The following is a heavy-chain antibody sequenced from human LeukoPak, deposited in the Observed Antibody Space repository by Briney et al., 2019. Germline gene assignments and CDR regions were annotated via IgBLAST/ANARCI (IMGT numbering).Heavy chain of an antibody. J-gene: IGHJ4*02. Sequence: ASVKVSCKASGYTFTGYYMHWVRQAPGQGLEWMGWINPNSGGTNYAQKFQGRVTMTRDTSISTAYMELSRLRSDDTAVYYCARAASRNPLISPHSGSYNFDYWGQGTQVTVSS. D-gene: IGHD1-26*01. CDR1: GYTFTGYY. V-gene: IGHV1-2*02. CDR2: INPNSGGT. CDR3: ARAASRNPLISPHSGSYNFDY.